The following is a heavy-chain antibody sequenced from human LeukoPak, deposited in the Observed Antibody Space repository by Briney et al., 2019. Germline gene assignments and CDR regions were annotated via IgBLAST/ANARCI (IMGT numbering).Heavy chain of an antibody. CDR3: ARGMSREVYDFWSDSLDY. D-gene: IGHD3-3*01. Sequence: GGSLRLSCAASGFSFNTYAMSWVRQAPGKGLEWVANIQEEGSEKYYVDSVKGRFTISRDNAKNSLFLQMNSLRAEDTAVYYCARGMSREVYDFWSDSLDYWGQGTLVTVSS. V-gene: IGHV3-7*01. CDR1: GFSFNTYA. CDR2: IQEEGSEK. J-gene: IGHJ4*02.